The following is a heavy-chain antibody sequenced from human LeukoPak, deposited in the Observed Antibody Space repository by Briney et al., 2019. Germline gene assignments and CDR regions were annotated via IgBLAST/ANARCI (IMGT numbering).Heavy chain of an antibody. D-gene: IGHD3-22*01. J-gene: IGHJ4*02. V-gene: IGHV4-59*01. Sequence: SETLSLTCTVSGGSISSYYWSWIRQPPGKGLEWIGYIYYSGSTNYNPSLKRRVNISVDTSKNQFSLKLSSVTAADTAVYYCARAPYYYDSSGYYPFDYWGQGTLVTVSS. CDR2: IYYSGST. CDR1: GGSISSYY. CDR3: ARAPYYYDSSGYYPFDY.